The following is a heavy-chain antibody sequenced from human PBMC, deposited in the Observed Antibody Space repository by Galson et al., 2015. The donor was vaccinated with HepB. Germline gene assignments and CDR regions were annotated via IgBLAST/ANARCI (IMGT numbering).Heavy chain of an antibody. CDR3: AAKSSGYIYY. CDR1: GFTFSSYG. CDR2: MWYDGSNK. D-gene: IGHD3-22*01. J-gene: IGHJ4*02. Sequence: LRLSCAASGFTFSSYGMHWVRQAPGKGLEWVAVMWYDGSNKYYSDSVKGRFTISRDNSKNTLYLQMNSLRAEDTAVYYCAAKSSGYIYYWGQGTLVTVSS. V-gene: IGHV3-33*01.